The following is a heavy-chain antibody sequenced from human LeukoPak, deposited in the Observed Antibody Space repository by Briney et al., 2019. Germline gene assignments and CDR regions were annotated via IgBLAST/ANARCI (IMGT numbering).Heavy chain of an antibody. Sequence: KPSETLSLTCTVSGGSISSYYWSWIRQPAGKGLEWIGRIYTSGSTNYNPSLKSRITMSVEKSKNKFSLKLSSVTSADTAVYYSARDLDTRMRYCSSTSCYTAFDIWGQGTMVTVSS. D-gene: IGHD2-2*02. V-gene: IGHV4-4*07. J-gene: IGHJ3*02. CDR2: IYTSGST. CDR1: GGSISSYY. CDR3: ARDLDTRMRYCSSTSCYTAFDI.